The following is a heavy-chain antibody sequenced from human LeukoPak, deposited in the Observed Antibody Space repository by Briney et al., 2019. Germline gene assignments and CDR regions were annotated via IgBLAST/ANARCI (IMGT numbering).Heavy chain of an antibody. Sequence: PGGSLRLSCAASGFTFSDYYMSWICQAPGKGLEWVSYISSSSSYTNYADSVKGRFTISRDNAKNSLYLQMNSLRAEDTAVYYCARAVHSSSSEWYYYYGMDVWGKGTTVTVSS. V-gene: IGHV3-11*06. CDR1: GFTFSDYY. D-gene: IGHD6-13*01. CDR2: ISSSSSYT. J-gene: IGHJ6*04. CDR3: ARAVHSSSSEWYYYYGMDV.